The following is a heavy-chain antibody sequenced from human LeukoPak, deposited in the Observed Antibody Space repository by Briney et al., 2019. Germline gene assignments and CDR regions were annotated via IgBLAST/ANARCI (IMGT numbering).Heavy chain of an antibody. Sequence: ASVKVSCQASGYSLTGYYTHWVRQAPGQGLEWMGWINPNSGGTNYAQKFQGRVTMTRDTSISTAYMELSRLRSDDTAVYYCARGAGGAALDPCGQGTLVTVSS. CDR2: INPNSGGT. J-gene: IGHJ5*02. CDR1: GYSLTGYY. CDR3: ARGAGGAALDP. V-gene: IGHV1-2*02. D-gene: IGHD3-16*01.